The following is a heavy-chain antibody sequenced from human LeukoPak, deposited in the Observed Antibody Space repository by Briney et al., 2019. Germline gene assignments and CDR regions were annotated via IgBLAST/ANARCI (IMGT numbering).Heavy chain of an antibody. CDR3: VTGHYGGYG. CDR1: GFTFSRFW. J-gene: IGHJ4*02. CDR2: IKEDGSER. Sequence: GGSLRLSCVASGFTFSRFWMNWVRQSPGKGLEWVANIKEDGSERYYGDSVRGRFTISRDNTKNSLFLQMNSLKAEDTGIYYCVTGHYGGYGRGQGTLVTVSS. D-gene: IGHD4-17*01. V-gene: IGHV3-7*03.